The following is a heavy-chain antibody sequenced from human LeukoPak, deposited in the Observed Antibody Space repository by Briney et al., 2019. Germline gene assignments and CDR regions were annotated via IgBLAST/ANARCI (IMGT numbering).Heavy chain of an antibody. CDR3: ARRGSLAVVNDAFDI. J-gene: IGHJ3*02. CDR1: GGSISSSSYY. D-gene: IGHD3-3*02. V-gene: IGHV4-39*01. Sequence: SETLSLTCTVSGGSISSSSYYWGWIRQPPGKGLEWIGSIYYSGSTYYNPSLKSRVTISVDTSKNQFSLKLSSVTAADTAVYYCARRGSLAVVNDAFDIWGQGTMVTISS. CDR2: IYYSGST.